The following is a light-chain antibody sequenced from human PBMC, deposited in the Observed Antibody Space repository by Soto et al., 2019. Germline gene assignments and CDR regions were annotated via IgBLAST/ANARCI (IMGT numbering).Light chain of an antibody. J-gene: IGKJ5*01. CDR2: KVS. V-gene: IGKV2-24*01. Sequence: DVVLIQTPLSSPVTLGQPASISCRSSQSLVHSDGNTYLSWLHQRPGQPPRLLTYKVSRRFSGVPDLFSGSGAGTEFTLEISRVEAEDVGVYYCMQAIEFHQKMTFGQGTRLEIK. CDR3: MQAIEFHQKMT. CDR1: QSLVHSDGNTY.